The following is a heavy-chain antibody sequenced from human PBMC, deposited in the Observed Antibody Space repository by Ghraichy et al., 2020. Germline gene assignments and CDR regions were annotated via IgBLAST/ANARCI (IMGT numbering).Heavy chain of an antibody. V-gene: IGHV4-4*09. J-gene: IGHJ4*02. CDR2: IRPGGST. D-gene: IGHD4-17*01. CDR1: GDSISSYY. Sequence: SETLSLTCTVSGDSISSYYWNWIRQTPGRGLEWIANIRPGGSTNYNPSLKSRVTLSVDTSLNHFSLMLKSVTAADTAVYYCARLGDYARAFLDYWGQGLLVSVSS. CDR3: ARLGDYARAFLDY.